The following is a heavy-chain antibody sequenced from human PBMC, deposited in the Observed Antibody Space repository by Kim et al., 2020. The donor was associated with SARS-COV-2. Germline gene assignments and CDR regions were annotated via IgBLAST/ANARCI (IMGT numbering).Heavy chain of an antibody. CDR2: IIHGGGT. J-gene: IGHJ4*02. V-gene: IGHV4-34*12. Sequence: SETLSLTCAVQGXSFSGYYWSWFRHPPGKGLEWIGDIIHGGGTNYNPSLKSRVTISVDRSKSQFSLNLNSVTAADTSVYYCATSGHGFWSGYFAYWGQG. CDR3: ATSGHGFWSGYFAY. D-gene: IGHD3-3*01. CDR1: GXSFSGYY.